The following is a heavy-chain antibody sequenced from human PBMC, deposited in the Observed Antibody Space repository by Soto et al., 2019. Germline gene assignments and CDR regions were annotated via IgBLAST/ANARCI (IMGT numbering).Heavy chain of an antibody. D-gene: IGHD2-2*02. CDR2: IYYSGST. J-gene: IGHJ6*02. V-gene: IGHV4-31*03. CDR1: GGSISSGGYY. CDR3: ARDRDCSSTSCYTKNYYYYGMDV. Sequence: QVQLQESGPGLVKPSQTLSLTCTVSGGSISSGGYYWSWIRQHPGKGLEWIGYIYYSGSTYYNPSLKSRVTISVDTPKNQFSLKLSSVTAADTAVYYCARDRDCSSTSCYTKNYYYYGMDVWGQGTTVTVSS.